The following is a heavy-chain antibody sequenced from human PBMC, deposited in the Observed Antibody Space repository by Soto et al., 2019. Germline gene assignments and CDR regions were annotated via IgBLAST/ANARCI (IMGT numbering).Heavy chain of an antibody. D-gene: IGHD2-15*01. CDR3: AKDTTRFGTYCSGGSCYDGGH. CDR1: GFTFSSYA. V-gene: IGHV3-23*01. Sequence: GGSLRLSCAASGFTFSSYAMSWVRQAPGKGLEWVSAISGSGGNTYYADSVKGRFTISRDNSKNTLYLQMNSLRAEDTAVYYCAKDTTRFGTYCSGGSCYDGGHWGQGTLVTVSS. CDR2: ISGSGGNT. J-gene: IGHJ1*01.